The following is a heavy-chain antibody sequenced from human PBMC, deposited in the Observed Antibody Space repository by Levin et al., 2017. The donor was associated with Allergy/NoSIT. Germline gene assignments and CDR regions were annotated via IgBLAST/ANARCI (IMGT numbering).Heavy chain of an antibody. Sequence: GESLKISCAASGFTFSSYGMHWVRQAPGKGLEWVAVISYDGSNKYYADSVKGRFTISRDNSKNTLYLQMNSLRAEDTAVYYCAKDFGESLDYWGQGTLVTVSS. V-gene: IGHV3-30*18. D-gene: IGHD3-10*01. J-gene: IGHJ4*02. CDR1: GFTFSSYG. CDR2: ISYDGSNK. CDR3: AKDFGESLDY.